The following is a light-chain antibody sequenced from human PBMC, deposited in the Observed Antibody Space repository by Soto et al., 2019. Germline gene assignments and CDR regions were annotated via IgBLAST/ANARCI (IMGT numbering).Light chain of an antibody. J-gene: IGKJ3*01. CDR1: QRVSRSY. CDR2: GAS. V-gene: IGKV3-20*01. Sequence: ETVMTQSPATLSVSPGDRATLSCMSRQRVSRSYVGWYPQTPGQAPRLLMSGASIRAAGVPDRVSGSVSGTDFTLTIGRLEPEDFAVYDCQQNGSSPRTFGQGNKGDL. CDR3: QQNGSSPRT.